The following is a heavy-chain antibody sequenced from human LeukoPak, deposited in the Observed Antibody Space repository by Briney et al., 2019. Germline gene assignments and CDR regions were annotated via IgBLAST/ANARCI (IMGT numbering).Heavy chain of an antibody. D-gene: IGHD6-19*01. Sequence: GGTLRLSCAASGFTFSSYGMIWVRQAPGKGLQWVSAISSSGGNTYYADSVKGRFTISRDNSKNTLYLQMNSLRAEDTAVYYCAKDRWYSSGWYEYFDYWGQGTLVTVSS. J-gene: IGHJ4*02. CDR1: GFTFSSYG. CDR3: AKDRWYSSGWYEYFDY. V-gene: IGHV3-23*01. CDR2: ISSSGGNT.